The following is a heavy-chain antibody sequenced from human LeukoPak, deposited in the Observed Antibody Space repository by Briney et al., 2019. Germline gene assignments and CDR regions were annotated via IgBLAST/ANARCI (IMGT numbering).Heavy chain of an antibody. CDR2: ISSSSSYI. Sequence: PGGSLRLSCAASGFTFSSYSMNWVRQAPGKGLEWVSSISSSSSYIYYADSVKGRFTISRDNAKNSLYLQMNSLRAEDTAVYYCAREEVTYYYDSSGYPDYWGQGTLVTVSS. CDR3: AREEVTYYYDSSGYPDY. D-gene: IGHD3-22*01. J-gene: IGHJ4*02. V-gene: IGHV3-21*01. CDR1: GFTFSSYS.